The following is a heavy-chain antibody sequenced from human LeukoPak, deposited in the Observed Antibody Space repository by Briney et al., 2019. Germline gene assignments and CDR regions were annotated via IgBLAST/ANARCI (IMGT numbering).Heavy chain of an antibody. V-gene: IGHV3-23*01. D-gene: IGHD3-16*02. CDR2: ITDSGGST. CDR3: AKDTSARRGSLNG. J-gene: IGHJ4*02. Sequence: GGALRLSCTASGFSFSSYAMSWVRQAPGKGLEWVSAITDSGGSTSYADSVRGRFTISRDNSKNTLYLQMNSLRAEDTAVYYCAKDTSARRGSLNGWGQGTLVTVSS. CDR1: GFSFSSYA.